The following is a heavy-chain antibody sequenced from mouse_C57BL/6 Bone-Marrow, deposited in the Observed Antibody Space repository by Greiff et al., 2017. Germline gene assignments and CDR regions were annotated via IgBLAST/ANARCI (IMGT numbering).Heavy chain of an antibody. Sequence: VQLQQSGAELARPGASVKLSCKASGYTFTSYGISWVKQRTGQGLEWIGEIYPRSGNTYYTAKFQGTATLTADKYSRTAYMELRSLTSEGSAVYFCARPSHYYGSSYNWYFDVWGTGTTVTVSS. CDR2: IYPRSGNT. D-gene: IGHD1-1*01. J-gene: IGHJ1*03. CDR1: GYTFTSYG. CDR3: ARPSHYYGSSYNWYFDV. V-gene: IGHV1-81*01.